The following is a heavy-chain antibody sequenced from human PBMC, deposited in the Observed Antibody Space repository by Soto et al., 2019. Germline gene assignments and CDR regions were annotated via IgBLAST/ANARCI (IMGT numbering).Heavy chain of an antibody. D-gene: IGHD6-13*01. J-gene: IGHJ2*01. V-gene: IGHV1-69*01. Sequence: QVQLVQSGAEVKKPGSSVKVSCKASGGTFSSYAISWVRQAPGQGLEWMGGIIPIFGTANYAQKFQGRVTITADESTSTAYMELSSLRSEDTAVYYCASKLSVAAADNWYFDLWGRDTLVTVSS. CDR1: GGTFSSYA. CDR3: ASKLSVAAADNWYFDL. CDR2: IIPIFGTA.